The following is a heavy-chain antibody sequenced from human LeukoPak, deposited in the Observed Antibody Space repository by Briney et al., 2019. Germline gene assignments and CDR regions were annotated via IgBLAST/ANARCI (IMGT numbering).Heavy chain of an antibody. D-gene: IGHD3-16*01. CDR1: GGSISSYY. J-gene: IGHJ5*02. CDR3: ARFTPQGYGWGGYNRFDP. CDR2: IYYNGST. Sequence: SETLSLTCTVSGGSISSYYWNWIRQSPGKGLEWIGYIYYNGSTNYNPSLKSRVTISLDTSKNQFSLNLTSVTSADTAVYYCARFTPQGYGWGGYNRFDPWGQGTLVTVSS. V-gene: IGHV4-59*01.